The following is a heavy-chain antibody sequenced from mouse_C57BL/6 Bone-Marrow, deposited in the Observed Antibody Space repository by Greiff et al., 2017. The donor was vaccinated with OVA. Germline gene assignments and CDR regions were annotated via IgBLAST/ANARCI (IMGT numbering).Heavy chain of an antibody. CDR1: GFNIKDDY. CDR2: IDPENGDT. D-gene: IGHD1-1*01. V-gene: IGHV14-4*01. CDR3: TITTVVATKWYFDV. J-gene: IGHJ1*03. Sequence: EVQRVESGAELVRPGASVKLSCTASGFNIKDDYMHWVKQRPEQGLEWIGWIDPENGDTEYASKFQGKATITADTSFTTAYLQLSSLTSEDTAVYYCTITTVVATKWYFDVWGTGTTVTVSS.